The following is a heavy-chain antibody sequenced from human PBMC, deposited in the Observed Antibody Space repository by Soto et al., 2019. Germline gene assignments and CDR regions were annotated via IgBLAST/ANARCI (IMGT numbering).Heavy chain of an antibody. CDR3: AKFLLRGPDY. Sequence: GGSLRLSCAASGFTFSSYVMSWVRQAPGKGLEWVSSISGSGDNTYYADSVKGRFTISRDNSKDTLYLQMESLRADDTAVYYYAKFLLRGPDYWGQGTLVTVSS. CDR1: GFTFSSYV. CDR2: ISGSGDNT. D-gene: IGHD3-16*01. J-gene: IGHJ4*02. V-gene: IGHV3-23*01.